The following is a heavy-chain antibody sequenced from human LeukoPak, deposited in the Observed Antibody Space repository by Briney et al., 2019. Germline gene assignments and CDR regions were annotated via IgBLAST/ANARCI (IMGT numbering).Heavy chain of an antibody. Sequence: RPSETLSLTCAVSGYSISSGYYWGWIRQPPGKGLEWIGSINHSGSTNYNPSLKSRVTISVDTSKNQFSLKLSSVTAADTAVYYCARWKGYSSSWFFDYWGQGTLVTVSS. D-gene: IGHD6-13*01. CDR1: GYSISSGYY. J-gene: IGHJ4*02. CDR3: ARWKGYSSSWFFDY. CDR2: INHSGST. V-gene: IGHV4-38-2*01.